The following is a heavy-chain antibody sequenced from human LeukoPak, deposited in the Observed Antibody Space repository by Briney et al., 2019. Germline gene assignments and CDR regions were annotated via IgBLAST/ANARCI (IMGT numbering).Heavy chain of an antibody. Sequence: GASVKVSCKASGYTFTSYGISWVRQAPGQGLEWMGWISGYNGKTNYAQNFQGRVTMTTDTSTSTAYMELRSLRSDDTAVYYCARRSSRKGSYYYYYYYMDVWGKGTTVTISS. J-gene: IGHJ6*03. CDR2: ISGYNGKT. D-gene: IGHD3-10*01. V-gene: IGHV1-18*01. CDR1: GYTFTSYG. CDR3: ARRSSRKGSYYYYYYYMDV.